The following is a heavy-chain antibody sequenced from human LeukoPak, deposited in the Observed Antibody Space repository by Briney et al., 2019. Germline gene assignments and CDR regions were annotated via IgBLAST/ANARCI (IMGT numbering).Heavy chain of an antibody. D-gene: IGHD3-16*02. Sequence: GGSLRLSCAVSGFTFSSNYMNWVRQAPGKGLEWVSVISSGGSTYYADSVKGRFTISRDNAKNSLYLQMNSLRAEDTAVYYCARDDPYYDYVWGSYRYHYFDYWGQGTLVTVSS. V-gene: IGHV3-66*01. CDR2: ISSGGST. CDR3: ARDDPYYDYVWGSYRYHYFDY. CDR1: GFTFSSNY. J-gene: IGHJ4*02.